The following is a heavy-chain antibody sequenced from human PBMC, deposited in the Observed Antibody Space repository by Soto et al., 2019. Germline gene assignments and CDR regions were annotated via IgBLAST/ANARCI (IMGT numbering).Heavy chain of an antibody. CDR3: ARDPDYDFWSALRGIDY. V-gene: IGHV1-3*01. CDR2: INAGNGNT. J-gene: IGHJ4*02. D-gene: IGHD3-3*01. CDR1: GYTFTSYA. Sequence: ASVKVSCKASGYTFTSYAMHWVRQAPGQRLEWMGWINAGNGNTKYSQKFQGRVTITRDTSASTAYMELSSLRSEDTAVYYCARDPDYDFWSALRGIDYWGQGXLVTVSS.